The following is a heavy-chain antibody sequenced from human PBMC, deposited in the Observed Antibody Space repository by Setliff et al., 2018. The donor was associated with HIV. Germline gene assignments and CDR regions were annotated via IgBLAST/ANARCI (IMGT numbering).Heavy chain of an antibody. J-gene: IGHJ4*01. D-gene: IGHD1-26*01. Sequence: PSETLSLTCSVSGGFINNDIYFWTWIRQHPGKGLEWIGYIYYSGNTYYHPSLKSRVTISVDTSKNQISLKLSSVTAADTAVYYCASHLPPYSGNFDYWGHGTLVTVSS. CDR3: ASHLPPYSGNFDY. V-gene: IGHV4-39*01. CDR2: IYYSGNT. CDR1: GGFINNDIYF.